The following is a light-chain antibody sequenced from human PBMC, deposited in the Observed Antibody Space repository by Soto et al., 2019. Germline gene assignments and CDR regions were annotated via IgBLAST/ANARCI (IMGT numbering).Light chain of an antibody. CDR1: SSDVGTYNY. V-gene: IGLV2-14*01. CDR3: SSYTSSSTPVI. CDR2: EVS. Sequence: QLVLSQPASVSGSPGQSITISCTGTSSDVGTYNYVSWYQRYPGNAPKLMIYEVSYRPSGVSNRFSGAKSGNTASLTISGLQAEDEADYYCSSYTSSSTPVIFGGGTKLTVL. J-gene: IGLJ2*01.